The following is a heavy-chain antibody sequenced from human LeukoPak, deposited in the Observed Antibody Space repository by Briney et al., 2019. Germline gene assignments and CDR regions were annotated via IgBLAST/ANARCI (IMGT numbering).Heavy chain of an antibody. CDR3: AKDKGSGYPDY. J-gene: IGHJ4*02. D-gene: IGHD3-9*01. V-gene: IGHV3-43*01. Sequence: PGGSLRLSCAASAFTFDDYTMHWVRQAPGKGLEWVSLISWDGGSTYYADSVKGRFTISRDNSKNSLYLQMNSLSTEDTALYYCAKDKGSGYPDYWGQGTLVTVSS. CDR1: AFTFDDYT. CDR2: ISWDGGST.